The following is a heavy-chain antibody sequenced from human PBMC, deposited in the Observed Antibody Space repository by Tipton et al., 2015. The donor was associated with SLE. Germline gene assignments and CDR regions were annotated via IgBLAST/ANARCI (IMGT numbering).Heavy chain of an antibody. V-gene: IGHV1-69*09. CDR3: AREREIQLCDAFDI. CDR2: IIPILGIA. D-gene: IGHD5-18*01. J-gene: IGHJ3*02. Sequence: QVQLVQSGAEVKKPGSSVKVSCKASGGTFSSYTISWVRQAPGQGLEWMGRIIPILGIANYAQKFQGRVTITADKSTSTAYMELSSLRSEDTAVYYCAREREIQLCDAFDIWGQGTMVTVSS. CDR1: GGTFSSYT.